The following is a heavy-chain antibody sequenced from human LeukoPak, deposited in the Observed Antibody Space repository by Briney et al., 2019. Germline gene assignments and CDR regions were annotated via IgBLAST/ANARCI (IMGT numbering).Heavy chain of an antibody. Sequence: GGSLRLSCAASGFTFSSYSMNWVRQAPGKGLEWVSSISSSSSSYIYYADSVKGRFTISRDNAKNSLYLQMNSLRAEDTAVYYCARIAAAGTFDYWGQGTLVTVSS. D-gene: IGHD6-13*01. CDR3: ARIAAAGTFDY. J-gene: IGHJ4*02. CDR1: GFTFSSYS. V-gene: IGHV3-21*01. CDR2: ISSSSSSYI.